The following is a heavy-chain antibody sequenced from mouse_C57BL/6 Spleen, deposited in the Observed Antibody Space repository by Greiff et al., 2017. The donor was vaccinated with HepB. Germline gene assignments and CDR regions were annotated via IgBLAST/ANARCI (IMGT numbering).Heavy chain of an antibody. CDR3: ARGHYDGSSYGAMDY. CDR2: IDPSDSYT. J-gene: IGHJ4*01. V-gene: IGHV1-69*01. CDR1: GYTFTSYW. D-gene: IGHD1-1*01. Sequence: QVQLQQPGAELVMPGASVKLSCKASGYTFTSYWMHWVKQRPGQGLEWIGEIDPSDSYTNYNQKFKGKSTLTVDKSSSTAYMQLSSLTSEDYAVYYCARGHYDGSSYGAMDYWGQGTSVTVSS.